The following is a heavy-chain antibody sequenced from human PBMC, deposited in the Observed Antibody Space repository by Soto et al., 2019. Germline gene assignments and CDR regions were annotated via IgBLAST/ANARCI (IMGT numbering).Heavy chain of an antibody. D-gene: IGHD4-17*01. CDR2: ISSSSSYI. Sequence: GGSLRLSCAASGFTFSSYSMNWVRQAPGKGLEWVSSISSSSSYIYYADLVKGRFTISRDNAKNSLYLQMNSLRAEDTAVYYCARERSAHRFDPWGQGTLVTVSS. CDR3: ARERSAHRFDP. V-gene: IGHV3-21*01. CDR1: GFTFSSYS. J-gene: IGHJ5*02.